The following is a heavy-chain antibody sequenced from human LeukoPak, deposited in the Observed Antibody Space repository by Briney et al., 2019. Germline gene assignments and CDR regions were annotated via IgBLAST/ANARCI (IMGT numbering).Heavy chain of an antibody. D-gene: IGHD1-1*01. CDR1: GDSIISGGYH. Sequence: SQTLSLTCTVSGDSIISGGYHWSWIRQHPGKGLEWIGHIYNSGSPFYNTSLKSRVTISVDTSKNQFSLKLSSVTAADTAVYFCARDHTGNGHFGYWGQGTLVTVSS. J-gene: IGHJ4*02. V-gene: IGHV4-31*03. CDR2: IYNSGSP. CDR3: ARDHTGNGHFGY.